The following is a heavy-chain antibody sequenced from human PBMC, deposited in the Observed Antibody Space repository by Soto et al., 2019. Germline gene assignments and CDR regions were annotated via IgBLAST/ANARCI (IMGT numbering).Heavy chain of an antibody. J-gene: IGHJ4*02. D-gene: IGHD4-17*01. CDR3: ARDMTTVTFDY. V-gene: IGHV4-34*01. CDR1: GGSFSGYY. Sequence: SETLSLTCAVYGGSFSGYYWSWIRQPPGKGLEWIGEINHSGSTNYNPSLKSRVTISVDTSKNQFSLKLSSVTAADTAVYYCARDMTTVTFDYWGQGTLVTVSS. CDR2: INHSGST.